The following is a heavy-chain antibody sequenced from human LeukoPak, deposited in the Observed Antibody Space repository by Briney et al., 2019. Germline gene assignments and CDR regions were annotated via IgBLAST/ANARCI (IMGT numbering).Heavy chain of an antibody. Sequence: PGGSLRLSCGASGFTFSSNGMSWVRQAPGKGLEWVSAISGSGDKTYYADSVKGRFTISRDNSKNTLYLQMNSLRAEDTAFYYCVSVTTVVEDYYYMDVWGKGTTVTVSS. CDR2: ISGSGDKT. V-gene: IGHV3-23*01. J-gene: IGHJ6*03. CDR3: VSVTTVVEDYYYMDV. CDR1: GFTFSSNG. D-gene: IGHD4-23*01.